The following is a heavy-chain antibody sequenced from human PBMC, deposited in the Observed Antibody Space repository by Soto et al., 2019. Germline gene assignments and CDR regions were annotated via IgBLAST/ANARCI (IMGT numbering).Heavy chain of an antibody. D-gene: IGHD3-10*02. CDR1: GFTFGDYA. V-gene: IGHV3-49*04. CDR3: TSAVRGVIKFTSYYYGMDV. Sequence: PGGSLRLSCTASGFTFGDYAMSWVRQAPGKGLEWVGFIRSKAYGGTTEYAASVKGRFTISRDDSKSIAYLQMNSLKTEDTAVYYCTSAVRGVIKFTSYYYGMDVWGQGTTVTVSS. CDR2: IRSKAYGGTT. J-gene: IGHJ6*02.